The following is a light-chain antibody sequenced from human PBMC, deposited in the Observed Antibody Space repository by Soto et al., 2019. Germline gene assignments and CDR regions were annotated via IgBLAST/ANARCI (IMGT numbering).Light chain of an antibody. CDR2: GAS. CDR3: QQYGTTRIT. V-gene: IGKV3-20*01. J-gene: IGKJ5*01. CDR1: QHVSNSY. Sequence: IGLSQSPGTLPLSPGDSATLSCRARQHVSNSYLAWYQQKPGQAPRLLMYGASTRATGIPDRFSGSGSETDFTLTISRLEPEDFAVYYCQQYGTTRITFGQGTRLEIK.